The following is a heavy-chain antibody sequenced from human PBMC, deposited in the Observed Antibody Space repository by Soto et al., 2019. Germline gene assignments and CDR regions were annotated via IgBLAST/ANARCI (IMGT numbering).Heavy chain of an antibody. CDR1: GGSFSGYY. V-gene: IGHV4-34*01. D-gene: IGHD3-3*01. J-gene: IGHJ6*02. CDR3: ARGTRITIFGVVPLGYYYGMDV. Sequence: SETLSLTCAVYGGSFSGYYWSWIRQPPGKGLEWIGEINHSGSTNYNPSLKSRVTISVDTSKNQFSLKLSSVTAADTAVYYCARGTRITIFGVVPLGYYYGMDVWGQGTTVTVSS. CDR2: INHSGST.